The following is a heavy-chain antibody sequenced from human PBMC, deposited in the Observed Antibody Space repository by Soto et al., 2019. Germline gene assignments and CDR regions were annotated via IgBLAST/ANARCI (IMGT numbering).Heavy chain of an antibody. CDR1: GGSISSGGYY. D-gene: IGHD6-6*01. CDR3: ANSSSSRNWFDP. J-gene: IGHJ5*02. CDR2: IYYSGST. V-gene: IGHV4-31*03. Sequence: SETLSLTCTVSGGSISSGGYYWSWIRQHPGKGLEWIGYIYYSGSTYYNPSLKSRVTISVDTSKNQFSLKLSSVTAADTAVYYCANSSSSRNWFDPWGQGTLVTVSS.